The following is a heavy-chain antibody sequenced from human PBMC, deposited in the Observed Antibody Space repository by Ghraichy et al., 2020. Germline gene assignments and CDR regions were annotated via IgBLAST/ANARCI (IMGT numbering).Heavy chain of an antibody. CDR1: GFTVSSNY. V-gene: IGHV3-53*01. D-gene: IGHD3-22*01. J-gene: IGHJ4*02. CDR3: AVGDYDSSGYYYDLFDY. Sequence: LSLTCAASGFTVSSNYMSWVRQAPGKGLEWVSVIYSGGSTYYADSVKGRFTISRDNSKNTLYLQMNSLRAEDTAVYYCAVGDYDSSGYYYDLFDYWGQGTLVTVSS. CDR2: IYSGGST.